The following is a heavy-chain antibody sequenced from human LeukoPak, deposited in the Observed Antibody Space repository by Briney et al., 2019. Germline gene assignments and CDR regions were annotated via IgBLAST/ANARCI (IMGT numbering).Heavy chain of an antibody. V-gene: IGHV4-61*02. CDR3: ARDHGGELLWFGELLRGHYYYYMDV. CDR1: GNSISSGDNY. CDR2: IYTSGST. J-gene: IGHJ6*03. Sequence: SETLSLTCTVSGNSISSGDNYWSWIRQPAGKGLEWIGRIYTSGSTYYNPSLKSRVTISVDTSKNQFSLKLSSVTAADTAVYYCARDHGGELLWFGELLRGHYYYYMDVWGKGTTVTVSS. D-gene: IGHD3-10*01.